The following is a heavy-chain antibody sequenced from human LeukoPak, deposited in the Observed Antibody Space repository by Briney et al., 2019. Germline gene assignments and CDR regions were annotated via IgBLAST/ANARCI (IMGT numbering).Heavy chain of an antibody. D-gene: IGHD4-17*01. Sequence: GGSLRLSCAASGFNVSSNYMSWVRQAPGKGLEWVSVIYSGGSTYYADSVKGRFTISRDNSKNTVNLQMNSLRVEDTAVYYCARAPMTTVTTEDYWGQGTLVTVSS. J-gene: IGHJ4*02. V-gene: IGHV3-53*01. CDR2: IYSGGST. CDR1: GFNVSSNY. CDR3: ARAPMTTVTTEDY.